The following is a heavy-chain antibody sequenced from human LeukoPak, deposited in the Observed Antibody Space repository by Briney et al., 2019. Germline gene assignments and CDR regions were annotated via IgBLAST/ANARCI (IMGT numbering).Heavy chain of an antibody. V-gene: IGHV3-48*01. CDR3: ATLSTTYYYDSSGSWAFDI. Sequence: GGSLRLSCAASGFTFSSYSMNWVRQAPGKGLEWVSYISSSSSTIYYADSVKGRFTISRDNAKNSLYLQMNSLRAEDTAVYYCATLSTTYYYDSSGSWAFDIWGQGTMVTVSS. J-gene: IGHJ3*02. D-gene: IGHD3-22*01. CDR1: GFTFSSYS. CDR2: ISSSSSTI.